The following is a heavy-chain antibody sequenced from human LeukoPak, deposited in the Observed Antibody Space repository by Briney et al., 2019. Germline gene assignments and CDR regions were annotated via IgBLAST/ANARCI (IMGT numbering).Heavy chain of an antibody. D-gene: IGHD3-10*01. V-gene: IGHV4-59*01. J-gene: IGHJ5*02. CDR3: ARGSVRGEFDP. Sequence: SETLSLTCSVSGGSMSSYYWSWIRQSPGKGLEWIGYIYHSGSTDYNSSLKSRVTISEDTSKKQFSLKVSSVTAADTAVYSCARGSVRGEFDPWGQGTLVTVSS. CDR2: IYHSGST. CDR1: GGSMSSYY.